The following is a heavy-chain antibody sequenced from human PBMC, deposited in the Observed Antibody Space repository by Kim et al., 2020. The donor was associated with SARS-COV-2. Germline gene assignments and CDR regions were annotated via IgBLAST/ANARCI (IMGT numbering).Heavy chain of an antibody. J-gene: IGHJ4*02. CDR2: K. Sequence: KYYADSVKGRFTISRDNSKNTLYLQMNSLRAEDTAVYYCARGALQLGTDYWGQGTLVTVSS. V-gene: IGHV3-33*01. CDR3: ARGALQLGTDY. D-gene: IGHD1-1*01.